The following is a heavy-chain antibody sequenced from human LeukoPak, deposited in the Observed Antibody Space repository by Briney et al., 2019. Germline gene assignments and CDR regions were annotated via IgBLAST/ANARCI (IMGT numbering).Heavy chain of an antibody. CDR1: GFTVSSNY. Sequence: PGGSLRLSCAASGFTVSSNYMSWVRQAPGKGLEWVSVIYSGGSTYYADSVKGRFTISRDNSKNTLYLQMNSLRAEDTAVYYCAKGGIAAAGTGSTSLEYFQHWGQGTLVTVSS. J-gene: IGHJ1*01. CDR3: AKGGIAAAGTGSTSLEYFQH. V-gene: IGHV3-53*01. CDR2: IYSGGST. D-gene: IGHD6-13*01.